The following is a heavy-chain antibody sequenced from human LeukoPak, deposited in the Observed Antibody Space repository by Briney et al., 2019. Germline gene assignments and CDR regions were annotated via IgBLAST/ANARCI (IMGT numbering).Heavy chain of an antibody. CDR2: INPNSGGT. CDR3: AREHLLRYFDWLSRGWFDP. V-gene: IGHV1-2*06. Sequence: GASVKVSCKXSGYTFTGYYMHWVRQAPGQGLEWMGRINPNSGGTNYAQKFQGRVTMTRDTSISTAYMELSRLRSDDTAVYYCAREHLLRYFDWLSRGWFDPWGQGTLVTVSP. D-gene: IGHD3-9*01. J-gene: IGHJ5*02. CDR1: GYTFTGYY.